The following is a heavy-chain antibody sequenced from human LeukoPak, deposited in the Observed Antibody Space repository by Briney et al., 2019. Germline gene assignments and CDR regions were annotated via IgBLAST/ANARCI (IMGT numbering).Heavy chain of an antibody. J-gene: IGHJ3*02. CDR3: ARLRARDSSGYLHAFDI. Sequence: SETLSLTCTVSGYSINSGYYWGWIRQPPGKGLEWIGSIWHTGSTYYNPSLKSRVTISVDTSKNQFSLKLTSVTAADTAVYYCARLRARDSSGYLHAFDIWGQGTMVTVSS. CDR1: GYSINSGYY. CDR2: IWHTGST. D-gene: IGHD3-22*01. V-gene: IGHV4-38-2*02.